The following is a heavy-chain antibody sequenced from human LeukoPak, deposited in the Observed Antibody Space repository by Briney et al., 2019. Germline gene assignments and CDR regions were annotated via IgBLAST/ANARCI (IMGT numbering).Heavy chain of an antibody. CDR3: ARILGHDFWMYRQDWFDP. V-gene: IGHV4-61*02. CDR2: IYTSGST. CDR1: GGSISSGSYY. Sequence: PSETLSLTCTVSGGSISSGSYYWSWIRQPAGKGLEWIGRIYTSGSTNYNPSLKSRVTISVDTSKNQFSLKLSSVTAADTAVYYCARILGHDFWMYRQDWFDPWGQGTLVTVSS. J-gene: IGHJ5*02. D-gene: IGHD3-3*01.